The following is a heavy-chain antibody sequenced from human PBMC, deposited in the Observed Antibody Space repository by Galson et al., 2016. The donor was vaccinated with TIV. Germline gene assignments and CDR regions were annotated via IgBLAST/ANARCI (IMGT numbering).Heavy chain of an antibody. V-gene: IGHV3-66*03. CDR1: GLVVSDNF. CDR2: ISDTDYT. Sequence: SLRLSCAASGLVVSDNFMTWVRQAPGKGLEWVSLISDTDYTQYADSVKGRFTISRDKSRNIVYLHMDRLSVEDTAVYYCVRERRHCGNECFLRYYFGGDVWGQGTTVTVSS. CDR3: VRERRHCGNECFLRYYFGGDV. J-gene: IGHJ6*02. D-gene: IGHD2-21*01.